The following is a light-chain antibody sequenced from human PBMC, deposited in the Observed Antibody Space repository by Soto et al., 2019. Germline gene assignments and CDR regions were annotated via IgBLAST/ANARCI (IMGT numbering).Light chain of an antibody. J-gene: IGKJ1*01. CDR1: QSIGNNY. Sequence: EMVLTQSPGTLSLSPRERATRSCRASQSIGNNYLAWYQHRPGQAPRLLIYGASNRAPGIPDRFSGSGSGTDFTLTIRRLEPEDFAIYYCQQYAASPRTFGQGTQVEVK. CDR3: QQYAASPRT. CDR2: GAS. V-gene: IGKV3-20*01.